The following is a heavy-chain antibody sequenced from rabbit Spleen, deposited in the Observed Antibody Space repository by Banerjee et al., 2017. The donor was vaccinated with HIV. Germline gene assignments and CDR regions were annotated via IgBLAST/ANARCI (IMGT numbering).Heavy chain of an antibody. D-gene: IGHD1-1*01. Sequence: QQQVVESGGGLVKPGTSLTLTCKASGFSFSSGYWICWVRQAPGKGPEWIACVAAGVSFTSYYATWAKGRFTISKTSSTTVTLQMTSLTAADTATYFCARNYVNAFDPWGQAPSSPS. V-gene: IGHV1S45*01. J-gene: IGHJ2*01. CDR3: ARNYVNAFDP. CDR1: GFSFSSGYW. CDR2: VAAGVSFTS.